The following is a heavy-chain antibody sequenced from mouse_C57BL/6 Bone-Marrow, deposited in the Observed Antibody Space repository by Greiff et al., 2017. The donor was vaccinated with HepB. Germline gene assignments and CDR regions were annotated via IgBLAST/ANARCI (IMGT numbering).Heavy chain of an antibody. CDR3: ARDAGLRKGYYAMDY. CDR1: GFTFSDFY. D-gene: IGHD1-1*01. Sequence: EVKVVDSGGGLVQSGRSLRLSCATSGFTFSDFYMEWVRQAPGKGLEWIAASRNKANDYTTEYSASVKGRFIVSRDTSQSILYLQMNALRAEDTAIYYCARDAGLRKGYYAMDYWGQGTSVTVSS. V-gene: IGHV7-1*01. CDR2: SRNKANDYTT. J-gene: IGHJ4*01.